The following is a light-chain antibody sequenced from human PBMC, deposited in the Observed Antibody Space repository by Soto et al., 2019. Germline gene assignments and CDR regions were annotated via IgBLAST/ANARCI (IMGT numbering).Light chain of an antibody. J-gene: IGKJ1*01. CDR2: ETS. Sequence: AIQMTQSPSSLAASVGDRVTITCRASQDITDDLGWYQQRPGKAPNLLIYETSTLQSGVPSRFSGSGSGTDFTLTISSLQPEDFATYYCLQDRSYPLPFGQGTQVEIK. CDR1: QDITDD. CDR3: LQDRSYPLP. V-gene: IGKV1-6*01.